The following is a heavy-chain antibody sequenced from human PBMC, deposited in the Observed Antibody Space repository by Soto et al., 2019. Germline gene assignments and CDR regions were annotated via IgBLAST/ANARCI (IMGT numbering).Heavy chain of an antibody. CDR3: ARVPGP. Sequence: SETLSLTCAVSGAPIISSKWWSWVRQPPGKGMEWIGEIYDSGSTNYNPSLKSRVTISVDRPKNQFSLKLSSVTAADTAVDYCARVPGPWGQGTLVTVSS. D-gene: IGHD7-27*01. CDR1: GAPIISSKW. J-gene: IGHJ5*02. CDR2: IYDSGST. V-gene: IGHV4-4*02.